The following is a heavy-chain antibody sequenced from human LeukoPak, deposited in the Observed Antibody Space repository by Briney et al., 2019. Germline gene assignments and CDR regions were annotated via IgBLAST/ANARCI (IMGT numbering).Heavy chain of an antibody. D-gene: IGHD4-17*01. V-gene: IGHV3-23*01. CDR2: ISGSGGST. Sequence: PGGSLRLSCAASGFTFSSYAMRWVRQAPGKGLEWVSAISGSGGSTYYADSVKGRFTIYKDNSKNTLYLQMNSVRAEDTAVYYCAKENGDFFDYWGQGTLVSVSS. CDR1: GFTFSSYA. J-gene: IGHJ4*02. CDR3: AKENGDFFDY.